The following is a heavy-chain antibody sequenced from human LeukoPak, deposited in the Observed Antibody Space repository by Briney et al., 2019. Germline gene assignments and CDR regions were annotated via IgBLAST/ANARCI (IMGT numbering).Heavy chain of an antibody. V-gene: IGHV4-59*12. CDR3: ARTHFYGDYSVDY. D-gene: IGHD4-17*01. J-gene: IGHJ4*02. CDR1: DDSITMYY. Sequence: SETLSLTCSVSDDSITMYYWTWIRQPPGKGLEWIGYVDHTGSTNYNPSLKSRVTISVDTSKNQFSLKLSSVTAADTAVYYCARTHFYGDYSVDYWGQGTLVTVSS. CDR2: VDHTGST.